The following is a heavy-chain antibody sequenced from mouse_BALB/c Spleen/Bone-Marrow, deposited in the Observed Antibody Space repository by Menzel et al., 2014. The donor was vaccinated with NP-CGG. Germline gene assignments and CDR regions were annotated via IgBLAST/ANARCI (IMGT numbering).Heavy chain of an antibody. J-gene: IGHJ3*01. D-gene: IGHD2-14*01. CDR3: VRDGDYRYAWFSY. V-gene: IGHV5-4*02. CDR1: GFTFRDYY. CDR2: ISDGGTYT. Sequence: DVHLVESGGGLVKPGGSLKLPCAASGFTFRDYYMYWVRQTPEKRLEWVATISDGGTYTYYSDSVKGRFTISRDKAKNNLYLQMTNLMSEDTAMYRCVRDGDYRYAWFSYWGQGTLVTVSA.